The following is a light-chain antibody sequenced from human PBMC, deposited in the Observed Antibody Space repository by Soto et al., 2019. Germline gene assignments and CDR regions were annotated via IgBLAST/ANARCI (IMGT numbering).Light chain of an antibody. J-gene: IGLJ3*02. Sequence: QSALTQPPSASGSPGQSVTISCTGTSSDVGGYNYVSWYQQHPGKAPKLMIYDVIKRPSGVPDRFSGSKSGNTASLTVSGLQAEDEADYFCASWDDTLFGWVFGGGTKLTVL. CDR2: DVI. CDR1: SSDVGGYNY. CDR3: ASWDDTLFGWV. V-gene: IGLV2-8*01.